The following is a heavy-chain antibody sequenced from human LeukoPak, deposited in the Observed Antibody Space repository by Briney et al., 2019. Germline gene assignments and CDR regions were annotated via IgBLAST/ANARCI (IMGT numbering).Heavy chain of an antibody. CDR1: GFTVSSNY. D-gene: IGHD2-2*03. CDR3: ARDLGF. Sequence: GGSLRLSCAASGFTVSSNYMTWVRQAPGKGMEWVSAIYSGGSTYYADSVKGRFTISRDNSKNTLYLQMDSLRAEDTAVYYCARDLGFWGQGTLVTVSS. CDR2: IYSGGST. J-gene: IGHJ4*02. V-gene: IGHV3-53*01.